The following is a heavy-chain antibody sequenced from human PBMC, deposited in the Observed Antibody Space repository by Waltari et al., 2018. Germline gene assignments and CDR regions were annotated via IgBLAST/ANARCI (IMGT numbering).Heavy chain of an antibody. CDR1: GDSISTSRYY. Sequence: QLQLQESGPGLVKPSETLSLSCRVSGDSISTSRYYWGWIRQPPGKGLEWIGSVFYSGSTYDNPSLKSRVTMSIDTSKNQISLKLTSVTAADTAVFYCAGGSSSGWYAFWGQGILVTVPS. D-gene: IGHD6-19*01. CDR2: VFYSGST. J-gene: IGHJ5*01. CDR3: AGGSSSGWYAF. V-gene: IGHV4-39*01.